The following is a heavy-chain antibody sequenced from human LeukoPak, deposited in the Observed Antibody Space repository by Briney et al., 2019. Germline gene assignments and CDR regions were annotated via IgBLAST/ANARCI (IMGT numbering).Heavy chain of an antibody. V-gene: IGHV1-2*02. Sequence: VASVKVSCKASGYTFTGYYMHWVRQAPGQGLEWMGWINPNSGGTNYAQKFQGRVTMTRDTSISTAYMELSRLRSDDTAVYYCARDPDSASSIAAAGTNSYWGQGTLVTVSS. CDR3: ARDPDSASSIAAAGTNSY. CDR2: INPNSGGT. CDR1: GYTFTGYY. D-gene: IGHD6-13*01. J-gene: IGHJ4*02.